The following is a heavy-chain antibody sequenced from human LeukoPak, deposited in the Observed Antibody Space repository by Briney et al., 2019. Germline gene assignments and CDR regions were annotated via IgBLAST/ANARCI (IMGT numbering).Heavy chain of an antibody. J-gene: IGHJ4*02. V-gene: IGHV4-59*12. CDR3: ARDLPYYYGSGSDIRGGY. CDR1: GGSISSYY. Sequence: PSETLSLTCTVSGGSISSYYWSWIRQPPGKGLEWIGYIYYSGSTNYNPSLKSRVTISVDTSKNQSSLKQSSVTAANTAVYYCARDLPYYYGSGSDIRGGYWGQGTLATVSS. CDR2: IYYSGST. D-gene: IGHD3-10*01.